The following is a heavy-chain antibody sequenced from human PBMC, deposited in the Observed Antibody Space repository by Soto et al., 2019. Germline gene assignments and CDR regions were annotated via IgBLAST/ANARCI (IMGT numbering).Heavy chain of an antibody. CDR3: AKEVAGWISLPGMDV. V-gene: IGHV3-23*01. Sequence: GGSLRLSCAASGFTFRSCAMSWVRQDPGKGLEWVSAISGSGGSTYYAASVKGRFTISRDTSKHTLYLQMNSLRAEDTAVYYCAKEVAGWISLPGMDVWGQGTTVTVSS. CDR1: GFTFRSCA. J-gene: IGHJ6*02. D-gene: IGHD6-19*01. CDR2: ISGSGGST.